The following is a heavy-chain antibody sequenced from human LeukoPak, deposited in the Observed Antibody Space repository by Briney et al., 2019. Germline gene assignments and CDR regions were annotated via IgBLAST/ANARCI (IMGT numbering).Heavy chain of an antibody. Sequence: GGSLRLSCAASGITFYDYGMTWVRQAPGKGLEWVSSINWNGGSTGYADSVKGRFTISRDNAKNSLYLQMNSLRAEDTASYYCARQIEPAYSDNSGYFVMGYWGQGTLVTVSS. CDR1: GITFYDYG. CDR2: INWNGGST. D-gene: IGHD3-22*01. CDR3: ARQIEPAYSDNSGYFVMGY. V-gene: IGHV3-20*04. J-gene: IGHJ4*02.